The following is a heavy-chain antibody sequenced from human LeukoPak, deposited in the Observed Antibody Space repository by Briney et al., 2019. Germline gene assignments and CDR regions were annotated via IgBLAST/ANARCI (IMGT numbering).Heavy chain of an antibody. J-gene: IGHJ4*02. V-gene: IGHV4-34*01. CDR1: GGSFSGDY. CDR2: INHSGST. Sequence: PSETLSLTCAVYGGSFSGDYWNWIRQPPGKGLEWIGEINHSGSTNYNPSLKSRVTISVDTSKNQFSLKLSSVTAADTAVYYCARGSASIFDYWGQGTLVTVSS. CDR3: ARGSASIFDY.